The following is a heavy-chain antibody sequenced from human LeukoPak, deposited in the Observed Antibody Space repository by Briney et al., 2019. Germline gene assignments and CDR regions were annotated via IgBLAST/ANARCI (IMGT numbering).Heavy chain of an antibody. V-gene: IGHV3-48*01. Sequence: PGGSLRLSCAASEFTFSSYSMNWVRQAPGKGLEWVSYNTNSGNSKSYADSVKGRFTISRDNTKSSLYLQMNGLRAEDTAVYYCARDPPSFQHWGQGTLVTVSS. CDR1: EFTFSSYS. CDR3: ARDPPSFQH. J-gene: IGHJ1*01. CDR2: NTNSGNSK.